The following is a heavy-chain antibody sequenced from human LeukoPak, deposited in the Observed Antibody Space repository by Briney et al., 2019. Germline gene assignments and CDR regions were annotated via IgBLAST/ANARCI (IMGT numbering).Heavy chain of an antibody. CDR2: IYTSGST. V-gene: IGHV4-61*02. CDR3: ARGAPDFDL. J-gene: IGHJ2*01. Sequence: PSETLSLTCTVSGYTISSGYYWSWIRQPAGKGLEWIGCIYTSGSTNYNPSLKSRVTISVDTSKNQFSLKLSSVTAADTAVYYCARGAPDFDLWGRGTLVTVSS. D-gene: IGHD3-16*01. CDR1: GYTISSGYY.